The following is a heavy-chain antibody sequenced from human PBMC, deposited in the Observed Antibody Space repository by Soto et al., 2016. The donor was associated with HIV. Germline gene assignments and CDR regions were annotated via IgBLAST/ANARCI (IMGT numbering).Heavy chain of an antibody. D-gene: IGHD3-22*01. J-gene: IGHJ4*02. V-gene: IGHV3-53*02. CDR1: GFTVSSNY. CDR2: IYSGGST. Sequence: EVQLVETGGGLIQPGGSLRLSCAASGFTVSSNYMSWVRQAPGKGLEWVSVIYSGGSTYYADSVKGRFTISRDNSKNTLYLQMNSLRAEDTAVYYCASLAPHYYDGSASSDYWGQGTLVTVSS. CDR3: ASLAPHYYDGSASSDY.